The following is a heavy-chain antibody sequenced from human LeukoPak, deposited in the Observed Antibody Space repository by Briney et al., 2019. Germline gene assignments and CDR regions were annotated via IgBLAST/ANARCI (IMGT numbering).Heavy chain of an antibody. Sequence: WVAVIWYDGSNKYYADSVKGRFTISRDNSKNTLYLQMNSLRAEDTAVYYCATDRGYSYGWNWGQGTLVTVSS. D-gene: IGHD5-18*01. CDR3: ATDRGYSYGWN. J-gene: IGHJ4*02. V-gene: IGHV3-33*01. CDR2: IWYDGSNK.